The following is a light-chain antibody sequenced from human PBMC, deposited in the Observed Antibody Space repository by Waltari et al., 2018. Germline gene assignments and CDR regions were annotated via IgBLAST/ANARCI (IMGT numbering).Light chain of an antibody. J-gene: IGLJ3*02. Sequence: HLVVNQSPSASASLGASVKLTCILTRGHSSYDIAWPQQQPGKGPRYLMKVHFDGYYTKGDGIPDRFLGSASGAERYLTISNLQSDDEADYYCQTWGTGIAKVFGGPTKVTVL. CDR2: VHFDGYY. V-gene: IGLV4-69*02. CDR1: RGHSSYD. CDR3: QTWGTGIAKV.